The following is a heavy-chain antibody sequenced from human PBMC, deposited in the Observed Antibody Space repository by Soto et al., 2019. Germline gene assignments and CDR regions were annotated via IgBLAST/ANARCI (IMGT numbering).Heavy chain of an antibody. CDR2: ISAYNGDT. J-gene: IGHJ6*02. V-gene: IGHV1-18*01. Sequence: ASVKVSCKAFGYSFSTYGITWVRQAPGQGLEWMGWISAYNGDTNYAQILQGRVTMTTDTSTTTAYMEVRSLTSDDTAVYYCARDKGNGYSSAASSGMDVWGQG. D-gene: IGHD6-19*01. CDR1: GYSFSTYG. CDR3: ARDKGNGYSSAASSGMDV.